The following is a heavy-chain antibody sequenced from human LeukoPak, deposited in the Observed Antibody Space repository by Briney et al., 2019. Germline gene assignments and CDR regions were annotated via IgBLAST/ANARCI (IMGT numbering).Heavy chain of an antibody. V-gene: IGHV3-7*04. D-gene: IGHD2-15*01. Sequence: GGSLRLSCAASGITFSRSWMSWVRRAPGKGLEWVAFIKEDGGEIYYVDSVKGRFTISRDNGENSLYLQMNSLRAEDTAVYYCARDRGGRSGLDDWGQGTLVTVSS. CDR2: IKEDGGEI. CDR3: ARDRGGRSGLDD. CDR1: GITFSRSW. J-gene: IGHJ4*02.